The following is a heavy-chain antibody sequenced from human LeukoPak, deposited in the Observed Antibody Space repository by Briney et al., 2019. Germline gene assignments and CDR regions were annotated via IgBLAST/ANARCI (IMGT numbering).Heavy chain of an antibody. J-gene: IGHJ4*02. CDR1: GGSMTNYY. V-gene: IGHV4-59*08. CDR3: ARHMLGYCSGGTCPYYFDY. Sequence: PSETLSLTCTVSGGSMTNYYWSWIRQPPGEGLEWIGYIYYTGSTNYNPSLKSRVTLSVDTSRNQFSLKLGSVADADTAVYYCARHMLGYCSGGTCPYYFDYWGQGTLVTVSS. D-gene: IGHD2-15*01. CDR2: IYYTGST.